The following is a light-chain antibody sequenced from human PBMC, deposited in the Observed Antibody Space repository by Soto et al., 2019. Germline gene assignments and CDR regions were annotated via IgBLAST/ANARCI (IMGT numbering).Light chain of an antibody. J-gene: IGKJ1*01. CDR1: QSISTY. V-gene: IGKV1-39*01. CDR3: HQTYANPWT. Sequence: DIQMTQSPSSLSASVGDRVSITCRASQSISTYLNWYQQKPGMAPKVLIYAASRLQSGVPSRFSGSGSGTDFTLTISSLQPEDFATYYCHQTYANPWTFGHGTKVKIK. CDR2: AAS.